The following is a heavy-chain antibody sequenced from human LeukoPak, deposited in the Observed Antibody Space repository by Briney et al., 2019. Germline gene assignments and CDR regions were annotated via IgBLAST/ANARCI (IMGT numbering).Heavy chain of an antibody. J-gene: IGHJ4*02. CDR2: IYSGGST. Sequence: GGSLRLSCAASGFTVSSNYMSWVRQAPGKGLEWVSVIYSGGSTYYADSVKGRFTISRDNSKNTLYLQMNSLRAEDTAVYYCARGTPTSITMSAYWGQGTLVTVSS. CDR3: ARGTPTSITMSAY. D-gene: IGHD3-22*01. CDR1: GFTVSSNY. V-gene: IGHV3-53*05.